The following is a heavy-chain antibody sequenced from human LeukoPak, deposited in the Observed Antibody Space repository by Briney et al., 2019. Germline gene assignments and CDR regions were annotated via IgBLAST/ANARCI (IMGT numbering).Heavy chain of an antibody. CDR3: ARAGPTTAQGRPTDY. Sequence: SETLSLTCAVYGGSFSGYYWSWIRQPPGKGREWIGEINHSGSTNYNPSLKSRVTISVDTSKNQFSLKLSSVTAADTAVYYCARAGPTTAQGRPTDYWGQGTLVTVSS. CDR1: GGSFSGYY. J-gene: IGHJ4*02. CDR2: INHSGST. D-gene: IGHD4-17*01. V-gene: IGHV4-34*01.